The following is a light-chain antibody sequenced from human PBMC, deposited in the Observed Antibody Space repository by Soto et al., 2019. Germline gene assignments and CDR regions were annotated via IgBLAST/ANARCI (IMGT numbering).Light chain of an antibody. Sequence: AIQLTQSPSSLSASAGDKVTLTCRARQGISSAFAWYQQKPGKAPKLLIYDASSLASGVPSRFSGSGSGTDFTLTVLNLQHEAFASYYCQQCNSLITFGQGTRLEI. V-gene: IGKV1-13*02. CDR2: DAS. J-gene: IGKJ5*01. CDR1: QGISSA. CDR3: QQCNSLIT.